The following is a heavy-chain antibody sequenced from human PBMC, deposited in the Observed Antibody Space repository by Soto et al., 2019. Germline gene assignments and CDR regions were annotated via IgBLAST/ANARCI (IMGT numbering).Heavy chain of an antibody. J-gene: IGHJ4*02. V-gene: IGHV4-34*01. Sequence: SETLSLTCAVYGGSFSGYYWSWIRQPPGKGLEWIGEINHSGSTNYNPSLKSRVTISVDTSKNQFSLKLSSVTAADTAVYYCAREEPSYYDIWGQGTLVTVSS. D-gene: IGHD3-9*01. CDR3: AREEPSYYDI. CDR2: INHSGST. CDR1: GGSFSGYY.